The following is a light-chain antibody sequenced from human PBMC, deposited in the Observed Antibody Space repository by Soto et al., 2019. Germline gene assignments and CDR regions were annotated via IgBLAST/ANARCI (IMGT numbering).Light chain of an antibody. CDR1: SSDVGGYSY. CDR2: DVS. CDR3: PSYTTSSSSA. V-gene: IGLV2-14*01. Sequence: QSVLTQPASVSGSPGQSIAISCTGTSSDVGGYSYVSWYQQQPGKAPKLVISDVSNRPSGVSDRFSGSKSGNTASLTISGLQTEDEAVYHRPSYTTSSSSALGTSTK. J-gene: IGLJ1*01.